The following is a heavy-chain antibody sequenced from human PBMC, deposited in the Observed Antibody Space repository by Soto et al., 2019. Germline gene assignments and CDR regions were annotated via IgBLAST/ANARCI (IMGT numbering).Heavy chain of an antibody. J-gene: IGHJ4*02. D-gene: IGHD6-19*01. CDR3: ARDGYSSGWYGAKFDY. V-gene: IGHV1-3*01. CDR2: INAGNGNT. CDR1: GYTFTSYA. Sequence: QVQLVQSGAEVKKPGASVKVSCKASGYTFTSYAMHWVRQAPGQRLEWMGWINAGNGNTKYSQKLQGRVTINRDTSASTAYMELSSLRTEDTAMYYCARDGYSSGWYGAKFDYWGQGTLVTVSS.